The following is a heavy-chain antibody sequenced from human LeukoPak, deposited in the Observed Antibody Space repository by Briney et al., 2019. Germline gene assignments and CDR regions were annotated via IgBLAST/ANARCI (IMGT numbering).Heavy chain of an antibody. Sequence: GGSLRLSCAASGSTFSSYAMSWVRQAPGKGLEWVSAISGSGGSTYYADSVKGRFTISRDNSKNTLYLQMNSLRAEDTAVYYCAKESGSYRLYNWFDPWGQGTLVTVSS. V-gene: IGHV3-23*01. CDR1: GSTFSSYA. CDR2: ISGSGGST. J-gene: IGHJ5*02. CDR3: AKESGSYRLYNWFDP. D-gene: IGHD1-26*01.